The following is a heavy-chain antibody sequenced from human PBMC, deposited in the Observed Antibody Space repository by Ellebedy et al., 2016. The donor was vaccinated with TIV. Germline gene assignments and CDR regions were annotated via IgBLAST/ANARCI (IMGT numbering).Heavy chain of an antibody. CDR2: IGTYEGNT. D-gene: IGHD6-6*01. Sequence: AASVKVSCKASGYTFTDYDINWVRQAPGQGPEWMGWIGTYEGNTKYAQKLQGRVTMTRDTSTSTAYMELRSLRSDDTAVYYCARDRDGSSSSDFQHWGPGTLVTVSS. J-gene: IGHJ1*01. CDR1: GYTFTDYD. CDR3: ARDRDGSSSSDFQH. V-gene: IGHV1-18*01.